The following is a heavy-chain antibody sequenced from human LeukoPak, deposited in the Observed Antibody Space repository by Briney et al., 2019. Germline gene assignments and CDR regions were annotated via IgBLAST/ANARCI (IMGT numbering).Heavy chain of an antibody. CDR2: IYYSGST. D-gene: IGHD2-2*01. J-gene: IGHJ6*02. CDR1: GGSISSYY. CDR3: ARDRIVVVPAAHYYYYYGMDV. Sequence: SETLSLTCTVSGGSISSYYWSWIRQPPGKGLEWIGYIYYSGSTNYNPSLKSRVTISVDTSKNQFSLKPSSVTAADTAVYYCARDRIVVVPAAHYYYYYGMDVWGQGTTVTVSS. V-gene: IGHV4-59*01.